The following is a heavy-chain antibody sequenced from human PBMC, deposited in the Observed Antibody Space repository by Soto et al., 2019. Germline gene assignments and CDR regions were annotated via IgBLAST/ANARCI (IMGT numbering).Heavy chain of an antibody. Sequence: ASVKVSCKASGYTFTNYYIHWLRQAPGQGLEWLGILRPRTGNTGYAQRFQGRVTMTRDTSTGTVYMELTSLKSDDTAVYYCARLGYYYGSGNPDENWFDPWGQGTLVTVSS. CDR1: GYTFTNYY. V-gene: IGHV1-46*01. J-gene: IGHJ5*02. D-gene: IGHD3-10*01. CDR2: LRPRTGNT. CDR3: ARLGYYYGSGNPDENWFDP.